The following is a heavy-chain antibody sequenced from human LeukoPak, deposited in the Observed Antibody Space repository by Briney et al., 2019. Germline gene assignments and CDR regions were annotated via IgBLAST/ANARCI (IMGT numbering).Heavy chain of an antibody. D-gene: IGHD6-13*01. CDR3: TKRTPEYSSSWCLDY. CDR2: IDGSGVTT. Sequence: GSLRLSFAASGFTFSSNTLSWVRPAPGRGLAWVSAIDGSGVTTFYADSVKGRFTISRDNSKNTLFLQMNSLRAEDTAIYYCTKRTPEYSSSWCLDYWGQGTLVTVSS. V-gene: IGHV3-23*01. CDR1: GFTFSSNT. J-gene: IGHJ4*02.